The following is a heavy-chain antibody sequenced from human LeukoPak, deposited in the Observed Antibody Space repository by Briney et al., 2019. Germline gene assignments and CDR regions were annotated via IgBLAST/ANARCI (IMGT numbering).Heavy chain of an antibody. V-gene: IGHV3-21*01. J-gene: IGHJ4*02. D-gene: IGHD3-10*01. CDR1: GFTFSDYS. Sequence: GGSLRLSCAASGFTFSDYSMNWVRQAPGKGLEWVSSISSYSNYIYYADSVKGRFTISRDNAKNSMYLQMNSLRAEDTAVYYCARGSYYDYWGQGTLVTVSS. CDR2: ISSYSNYI. CDR3: ARGSYYDY.